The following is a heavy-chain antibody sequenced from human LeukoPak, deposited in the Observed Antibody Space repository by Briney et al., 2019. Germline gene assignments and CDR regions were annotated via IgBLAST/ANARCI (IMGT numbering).Heavy chain of an antibody. J-gene: IGHJ5*02. CDR2: MNPNSGNT. Sequence: GASLKVSCKASECTSTSYNINWVRQATGQGLEWMGWMNPNSGNTGYAQKFQGRVTMTRNTSISTAYMELSSLRSEDTAVYYCARGRKHFDWFPGGHGFDPWGQGTLVTVSS. CDR3: ARGRKHFDWFPGGHGFDP. V-gene: IGHV1-8*02. D-gene: IGHD3-9*01. CDR1: ECTSTSYN.